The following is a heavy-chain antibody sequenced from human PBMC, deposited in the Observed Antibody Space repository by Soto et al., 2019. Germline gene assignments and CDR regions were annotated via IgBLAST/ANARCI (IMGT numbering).Heavy chain of an antibody. CDR2: FIPIFGTA. D-gene: IGHD3-22*01. J-gene: IGHJ4*02. CDR1: GGTXXXXA. Sequence: GASVKVSCKASGGTXXXXAISWVRQAPGQGLGWVGGFIPIFGTANYAQKFQGRVTITADESTSTAYMELSSLRSEDTAVYYCASPQYYYDSSGYYSPTGYFDYWGQGTLVTVSS. V-gene: IGHV1-69*13. CDR3: ASPQYYYDSSGYYSPTGYFDY.